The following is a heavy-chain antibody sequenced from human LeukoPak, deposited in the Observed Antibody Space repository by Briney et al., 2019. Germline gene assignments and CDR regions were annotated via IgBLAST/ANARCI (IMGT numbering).Heavy chain of an antibody. D-gene: IGHD5-12*01. Sequence: SVKVSRKASGGTFSSYAISWVRQAPGQGPEWMGGIIPIFGTANYAQKFQGRVTITADESTRTVYMELSSLRSEDTAVYYCARVSRRGYSGYDPGRGNEAFDYWGQGTLVTVSS. J-gene: IGHJ4*02. CDR2: IIPIFGTA. CDR1: GGTFSSYA. CDR3: ARVSRRGYSGYDPGRGNEAFDY. V-gene: IGHV1-69*13.